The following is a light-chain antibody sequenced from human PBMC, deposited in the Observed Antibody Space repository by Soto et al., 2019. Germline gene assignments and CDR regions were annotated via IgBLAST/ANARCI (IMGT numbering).Light chain of an antibody. CDR1: QSVNSF. Sequence: EIVLTQSPATLSLSPGERATLSCRASQSVNSFLAWYQQKPGQAPRLLISDASNRATGIPARFSGSGSGTDFTLTISSLDPEDFAVYYCQQRFNWPGLTFGGGTKVEIK. J-gene: IGKJ4*01. CDR2: DAS. CDR3: QQRFNWPGLT. V-gene: IGKV3-11*01.